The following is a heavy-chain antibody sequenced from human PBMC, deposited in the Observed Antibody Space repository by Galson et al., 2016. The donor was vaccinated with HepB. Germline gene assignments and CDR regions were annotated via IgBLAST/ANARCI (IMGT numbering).Heavy chain of an antibody. CDR1: GYIFTTYD. Sequence: SVKVSCKASGYIFTTYDIHWVRQAHGQSLEWMGWINTGNGNTKYSQKFQGRITITRDTSATTAYLELSSRRSEDTAVFYCSRGYANSFYFWCQGTLVPVSA. V-gene: IGHV1-3*04. CDR2: INTGNGNT. D-gene: IGHD2-8*01. J-gene: IGHJ4*02. CDR3: SRGYANSFYF.